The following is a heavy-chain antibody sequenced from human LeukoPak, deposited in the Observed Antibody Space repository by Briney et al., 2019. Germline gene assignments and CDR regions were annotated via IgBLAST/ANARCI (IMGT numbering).Heavy chain of an antibody. J-gene: IGHJ4*02. CDR2: INPNSGGT. CDR3: ARAITMVRAVPGGY. Sequence: ASVKVSCKASGYTFTGYYMHWVRQAPGQGLEWMGWINPNSGGTNYAQKFQGRVTMTRDTSISTAYMELSRLRSDDTALYYCARAITMVRAVPGGYWGQGNLVTASS. D-gene: IGHD3-10*01. V-gene: IGHV1-2*02. CDR1: GYTFTGYY.